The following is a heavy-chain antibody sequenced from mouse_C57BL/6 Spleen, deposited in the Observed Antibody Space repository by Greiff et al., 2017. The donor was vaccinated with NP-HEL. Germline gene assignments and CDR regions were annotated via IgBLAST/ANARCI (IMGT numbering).Heavy chain of an antibody. Sequence: QVQLQQSGAELVRPGTSVKMSCKASGYTFTNYWIGWAKQRPGHGLEWIGDIYPGGGYTNYNEKFKGKATLTADKSSSTAYMQFSSLTSEDSAIYYCARRKGYRGWYFDVWGTGTTVTVSS. D-gene: IGHD2-14*01. CDR1: GYTFTNYW. V-gene: IGHV1-63*01. CDR2: IYPGGGYT. CDR3: ARRKGYRGWYFDV. J-gene: IGHJ1*03.